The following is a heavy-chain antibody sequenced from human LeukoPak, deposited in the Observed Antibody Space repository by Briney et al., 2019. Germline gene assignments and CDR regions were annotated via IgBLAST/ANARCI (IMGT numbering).Heavy chain of an antibody. D-gene: IGHD6-13*01. V-gene: IGHV4-39*07. CDR1: GGSISSTSYY. J-gene: IGHJ5*02. CDR3: ARSKGNSWLWFDP. Sequence: PSETLSLTCTVSGGSISSTSYYWGWIRQPPGKGLEWIGSIYYSGGTYYNPSLKSRVTISVDTSKNQFSLNLSSVTAADTAVYYCARSKGNSWLWFDPWGQGTLVTVSS. CDR2: IYYSGGT.